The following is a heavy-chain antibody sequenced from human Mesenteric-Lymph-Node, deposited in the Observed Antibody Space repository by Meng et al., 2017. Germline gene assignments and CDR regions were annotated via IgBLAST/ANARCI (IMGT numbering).Heavy chain of an antibody. CDR3: ARFYYDSSLPLDH. Sequence: GGSLRLSCAASGFIFNDYGMTWVRQAPGKGLEWVSGINWNGAGTSYADSVKGRFTISRDNAKNSLYLQMNSLRAEDTALYYCARFYYDSSLPLDHWGHG. CDR1: GFIFNDYG. D-gene: IGHD3-22*01. V-gene: IGHV3-20*04. J-gene: IGHJ4*01. CDR2: INWNGAGT.